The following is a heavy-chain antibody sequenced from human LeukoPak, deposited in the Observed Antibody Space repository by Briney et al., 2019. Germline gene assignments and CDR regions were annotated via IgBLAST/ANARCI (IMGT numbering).Heavy chain of an antibody. D-gene: IGHD1-26*01. CDR2: TSHDGSNE. CDR3: VRDGEWEPYFAY. J-gene: IGHJ4*02. CDR1: GFTFSSHS. V-gene: IGHV3-30-3*01. Sequence: GGSLRLSCAASGFTFSSHSIHWVRQAPGKGLEWMTLTSHDGSNEYYADSVKGRFTISRDSSKNTLYMQMNSLRVEDTAVYHCVRDGEWEPYFAYWGQGTLVTVS.